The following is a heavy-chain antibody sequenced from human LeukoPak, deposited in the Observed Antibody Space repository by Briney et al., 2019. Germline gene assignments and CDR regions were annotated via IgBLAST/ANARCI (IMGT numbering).Heavy chain of an antibody. D-gene: IGHD5-18*01. V-gene: IGHV4-59*01. CDR1: GGSISSYY. Sequence: SETLSLTCTVSGGSISSYYWSWIRRPPGKGLEWIGYIYYSGSTNYNPSLKSRVTISVDTSKNQFSLKLSSVTAADTAVYYCARTWIQRSYYYYGMDVWGQGTTVTVSS. CDR2: IYYSGST. CDR3: ARTWIQRSYYYYGMDV. J-gene: IGHJ6*02.